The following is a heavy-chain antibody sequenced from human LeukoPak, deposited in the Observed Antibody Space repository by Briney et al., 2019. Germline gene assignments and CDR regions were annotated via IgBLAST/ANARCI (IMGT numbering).Heavy chain of an antibody. Sequence: GGSLRLSCAASGFSVSTNYMNWVRQAPGKGLEWVSILYSGSSTYYADSVEGRFIVSRDSSKNTLSLQMNDLRAEDTAVYYCARGGRPYCSNGVCYSSGPWGFDYWGQGTLVTVSS. D-gene: IGHD2-8*01. CDR3: ARGGRPYCSNGVCYSSGPWGFDY. V-gene: IGHV3-53*01. CDR1: GFSVSTNY. CDR2: LYSGSST. J-gene: IGHJ4*02.